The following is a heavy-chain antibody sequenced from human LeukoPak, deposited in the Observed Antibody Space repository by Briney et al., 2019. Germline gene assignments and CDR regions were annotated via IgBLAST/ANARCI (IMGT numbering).Heavy chain of an antibody. CDR3: ARDVDYYDSSGYYLFAFDI. V-gene: IGHV4-34*01. J-gene: IGHJ3*02. CDR1: GGSFSGYY. D-gene: IGHD3-22*01. CDR2: INHSGST. Sequence: PSETLSLTCAVYGGSFSGYYWSWIRQPPGKGLEWIGEINHSGSTNYNPSLKSRVTISVDTSKNQFSLKLSSVTAADTAVYYCARDVDYYDSSGYYLFAFDIWGQGTMVTVSS.